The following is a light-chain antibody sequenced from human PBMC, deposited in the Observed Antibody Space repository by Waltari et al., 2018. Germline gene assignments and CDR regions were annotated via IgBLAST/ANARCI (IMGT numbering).Light chain of an antibody. J-gene: IGLJ1*01. Sequence: QSGLAQPASASGSPGQSITITCTGTSSHVGNYHLVSWYQQRPGKAPTLLLYEVTKRAPGTSDRFSASKSGNTASLSISGLQAQEDEADYYCCSYVGLGTYVFGTGTKVTV. V-gene: IGLV2-23*02. CDR2: EVT. CDR1: SSHVGNYHL. CDR3: CSYVGLGTYV.